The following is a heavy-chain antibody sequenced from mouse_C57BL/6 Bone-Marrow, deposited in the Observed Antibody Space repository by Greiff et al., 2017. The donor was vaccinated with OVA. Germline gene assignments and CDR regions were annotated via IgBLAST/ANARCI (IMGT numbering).Heavy chain of an antibody. J-gene: IGHJ3*01. CDR2: ISSGGSYT. CDR1: GFTFSSYG. CDR3: ARQPGLL. Sequence: EVMLVESGGDLVKPGGSLKLSCAASGFTFSSYGMSWVRQTPDKRLEWVATISSGGSYTYYPDSVKGRFTISRDNAKNTLYLQMSSLKSEDTAMYYCARQPGLLWGQGTLVTVSA. V-gene: IGHV5-6*01.